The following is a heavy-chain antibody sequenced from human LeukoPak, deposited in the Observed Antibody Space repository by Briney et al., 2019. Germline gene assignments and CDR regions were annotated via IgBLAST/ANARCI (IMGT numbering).Heavy chain of an antibody. CDR3: ARAYSGNFDY. D-gene: IGHD1-26*01. CDR2: IYYTGST. Sequence: PSETLSLTCTVSGGSISSYYWSWIRQPPGKGLEWIGYIYYTGSTNYNPSLKSRVTILLDPSKNQFSLKLSSVTAADTAVYYCARAYSGNFDYWGQGTLATVSS. V-gene: IGHV4-59*01. CDR1: GGSISSYY. J-gene: IGHJ4*02.